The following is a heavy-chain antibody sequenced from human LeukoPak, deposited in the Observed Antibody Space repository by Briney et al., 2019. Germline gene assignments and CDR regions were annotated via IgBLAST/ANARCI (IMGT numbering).Heavy chain of an antibody. CDR3: ARDKGVERLGGVYFDS. CDR2: IHHSGAT. Sequence: SETLSLTCTVSGDSLNAYYWDWIRQPARKGLEWIGRIHHSGATNYNPSLKSRVTMSVDTSKNQFSLILRSVTAADTAVYYCARDKGVERLGGVYFDSWGQGTLVIVSS. J-gene: IGHJ4*02. D-gene: IGHD1-26*01. CDR1: GDSLNAYY. V-gene: IGHV4-4*07.